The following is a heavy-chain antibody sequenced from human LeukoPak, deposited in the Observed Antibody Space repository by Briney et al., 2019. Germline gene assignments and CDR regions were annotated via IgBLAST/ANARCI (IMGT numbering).Heavy chain of an antibody. Sequence: GGSLRLSCAASGFTFSSYAMSWVRQAPGKGLEWVSAISGSGGSTYYADSVKGRFTISRDNSKNTLYLQMNSLRAEDTAVYYRAKILGITGTSHYFDYWGQGTLVTVSS. CDR2: ISGSGGST. D-gene: IGHD1-7*01. CDR1: GFTFSSYA. V-gene: IGHV3-23*01. J-gene: IGHJ4*02. CDR3: AKILGITGTSHYFDY.